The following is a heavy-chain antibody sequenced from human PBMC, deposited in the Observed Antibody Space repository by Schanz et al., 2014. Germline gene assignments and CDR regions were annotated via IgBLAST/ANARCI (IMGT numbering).Heavy chain of an antibody. J-gene: IGHJ6*02. D-gene: IGHD4-4*01. Sequence: QVQLVQSGAEVKKPGASVKVSCKASGYTFAVYYIHWVRQAPGQGLEWMGIIHSTGGTTSHAQKFQGRVTMTRDTSTSTVYMELSSLRSEDTAVYYCASALTTWGGMDVWGQGTTVTVSS. CDR3: ASALTTWGGMDV. V-gene: IGHV1-46*01. CDR2: IHSTGGTT. CDR1: GYTFAVYY.